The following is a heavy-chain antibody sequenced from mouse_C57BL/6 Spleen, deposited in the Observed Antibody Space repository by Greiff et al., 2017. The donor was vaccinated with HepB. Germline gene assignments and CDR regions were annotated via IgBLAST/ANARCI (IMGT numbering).Heavy chain of an antibody. CDR2: IYPRSGNT. D-gene: IGHD2-4*01. J-gene: IGHJ2*01. V-gene: IGHV1-81*01. Sequence: QVQLKQSGAELARPGASVKLSCKASGYTFTSYGISWVKQRTGQGLEWIGEIYPRSGNTYYNEKFKGKATLTADKSSSTAYMELRSLTSEDSAVYFCARRGYDYDGVYFDYWGQGTTLTVSS. CDR3: ARRGYDYDGVYFDY. CDR1: GYTFTSYG.